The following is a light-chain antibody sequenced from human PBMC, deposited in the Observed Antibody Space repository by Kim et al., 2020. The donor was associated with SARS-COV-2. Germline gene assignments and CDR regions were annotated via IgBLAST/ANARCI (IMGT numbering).Light chain of an antibody. CDR3: QSYYSSNWM. CDR1: SGSIASNY. CDR2: EDN. J-gene: IGLJ3*02. Sequence: NFMLTQPHSVSESPGKTVTISCTRSSGSIASNYVQWYQQRPGSAPTTVIYEDNQRPSGVPDRFSGSIDSSSNSASLTISGLKTEDEADYYCQSYYSSNWMSGGGTQLTVL. V-gene: IGLV6-57*03.